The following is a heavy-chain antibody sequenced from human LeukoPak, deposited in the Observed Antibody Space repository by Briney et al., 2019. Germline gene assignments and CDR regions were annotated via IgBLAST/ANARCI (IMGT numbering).Heavy chain of an antibody. Sequence: GGSVRLSCAASGFIFKTYTMTWVRQAPGKGLEWVSSITGDCKYITYADSVKGRFTISRDNAKNSLYLQVASLRGDDTATYYCAREGNDYYYDQWGQGTLVT. CDR3: AREGNDYYYDQ. CDR1: GFIFKTYT. V-gene: IGHV3-21*01. J-gene: IGHJ4*02. D-gene: IGHD3-16*01. CDR2: ITGDCKYI.